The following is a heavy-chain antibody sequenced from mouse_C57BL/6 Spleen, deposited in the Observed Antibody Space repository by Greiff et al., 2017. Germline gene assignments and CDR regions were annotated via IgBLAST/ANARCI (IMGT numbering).Heavy chain of an antibody. CDR3: ARPITTVVNYYAMDY. CDR2: ISSGSSTI. D-gene: IGHD1-1*01. V-gene: IGHV5-17*01. CDR1: GFTFSDYG. J-gene: IGHJ4*01. Sequence: EVKLVESGGGLVKPGGSLKLSCAASGFTFSDYGMHWVRQAPEKGLEWVAYISSGSSTIYYADTVKGRFTISRDNAKNTLFLQMTSLRSEDTAMYYCARPITTVVNYYAMDYWGQGTSVTVSS.